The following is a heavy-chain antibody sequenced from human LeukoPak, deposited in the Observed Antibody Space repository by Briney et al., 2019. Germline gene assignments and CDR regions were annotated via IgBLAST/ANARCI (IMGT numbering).Heavy chain of an antibody. V-gene: IGHV4-39*01. CDR2: IYYSGST. Sequence: SETLSLTCTVSGGSISSSSYYWGWIRQPPGKGLEWIGTIYYSGSTYYNPSLKSRVTISVDTSKNQFSLKLSSVTAADTSVYYCARGSRGDSGVDYYYGLDVWGQGTTVTVSS. D-gene: IGHD1-26*01. CDR3: ARGSRGDSGVDYYYGLDV. J-gene: IGHJ6*02. CDR1: GGSISSSSYY.